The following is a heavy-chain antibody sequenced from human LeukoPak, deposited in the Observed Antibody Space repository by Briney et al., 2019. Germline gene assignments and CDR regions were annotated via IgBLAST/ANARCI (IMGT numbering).Heavy chain of an antibody. V-gene: IGHV4-59*01. Sequence: PSETLSLTCAVYGGSFSGYYWSWIRQPPGKGLEWIGYIYYSGSTNYNPSLKSRVTISVDTSKNQFSLKLSSVTAADTAVYYCARASYSGSYRGIDYWGQGTLVTVSS. CDR3: ARASYSGSYRGIDY. CDR1: GGSFSGYY. J-gene: IGHJ4*02. D-gene: IGHD1-26*01. CDR2: IYYSGST.